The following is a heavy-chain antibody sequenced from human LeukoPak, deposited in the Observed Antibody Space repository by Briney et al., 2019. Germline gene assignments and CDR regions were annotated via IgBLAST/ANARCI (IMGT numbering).Heavy chain of an antibody. CDR3: ARFYSSSWYYFDY. V-gene: IGHV4-39*01. D-gene: IGHD6-13*01. CDR1: GCSISSSSYY. Sequence: SETLSLTCTVSGCSISSSSYYWGWIRQPPGKGLEWIGSIYYSGSTYYNPSLKSRVTISVDTSKNQFSLKLSSVTAADTAVYYCARFYSSSWYYFDYWGQGTLVTVSS. CDR2: IYYSGST. J-gene: IGHJ4*02.